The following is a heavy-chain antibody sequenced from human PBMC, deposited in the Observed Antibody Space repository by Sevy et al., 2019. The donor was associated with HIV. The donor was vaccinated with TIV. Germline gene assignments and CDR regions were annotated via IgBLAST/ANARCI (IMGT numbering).Heavy chain of an antibody. D-gene: IGHD2-8*01. CDR1: GFTFSKYS. J-gene: IGHJ4*02. Sequence: GGSLRLSCAASGFTFSKYSMSWVRQPPGKGLEWVSTLTFGCGEINYADSVKGRFTISRDNSKSWVYLQMNNLRPEDTAVYYCAREGGTKPHDYWGQGTLVTVSS. V-gene: IGHV3-23*01. CDR2: LTFGCGEI. CDR3: AREGGTKPHDY.